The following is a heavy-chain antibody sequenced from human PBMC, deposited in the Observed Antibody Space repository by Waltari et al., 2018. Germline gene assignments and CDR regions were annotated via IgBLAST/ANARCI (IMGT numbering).Heavy chain of an antibody. CDR2: IVRDGSIT. V-gene: IGHV3-74*01. CDR1: GFSFGSYW. Sequence: EVQLVESGGGLVQPGGSLRLSCAASGFSFGSYWVNWVRQAPGKGLVWVSRIVRDGSITSYADSVKGRFTISRDNAKNTLYLQMNSLRDEDTAVYYCARDYYYSIDYWGQGTVVTVSS. CDR3: ARDYYYSIDY. J-gene: IGHJ4*02. D-gene: IGHD3-10*01.